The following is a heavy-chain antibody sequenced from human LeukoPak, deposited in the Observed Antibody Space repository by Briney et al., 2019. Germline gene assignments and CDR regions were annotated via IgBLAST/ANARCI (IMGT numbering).Heavy chain of an antibody. CDR3: AKDRHAPGRYCSSITCFPFDP. CDR2: ISYDGSNK. V-gene: IGHV3-30*18. CDR1: GFTFSSYG. Sequence: GGSLRLSCAASGFTFSSYGMHWVRQAPGKGLEWVAVISYDGSNKYYADSVKGRFTISRDNSKNTLYLQMNSLRAEDTAVYYCAKDRHAPGRYCSSITCFPFDPWGQGTLVTVSS. J-gene: IGHJ5*02. D-gene: IGHD2-2*01.